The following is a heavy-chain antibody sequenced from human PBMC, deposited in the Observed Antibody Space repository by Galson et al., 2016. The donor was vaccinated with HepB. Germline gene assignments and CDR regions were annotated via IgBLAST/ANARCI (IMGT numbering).Heavy chain of an antibody. CDR1: GFTFSYHG. D-gene: IGHD7-27*01. J-gene: IGHJ4*02. CDR2: ISYAGSKT. V-gene: IGHV3-30*18. CDR3: VKVGHYWGDFDY. Sequence: SLRLSCAASGFTFSYHGMRWVRQAPGKGLEWVAVISYAGSKTYYADFVKGRFTISRDTSKKTLYLQMNSLRPEDTAIYYCVKVGHYWGDFDYWGQGTLVTVS.